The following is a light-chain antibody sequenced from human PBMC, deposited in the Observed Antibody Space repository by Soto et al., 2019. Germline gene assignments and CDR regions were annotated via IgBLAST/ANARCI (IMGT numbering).Light chain of an antibody. V-gene: IGKV3-15*01. CDR3: QQYNNWPYT. Sequence: EIVMTQSPATLSASPGERAPLPCRASQSVGSNLAWYQQKPGQAPRLLIYDASTRATGIPASFSGSGSGTEFTLTIRSLQSEDSAVYYCQQYNNWPYTFGQGTRLEIK. J-gene: IGKJ5*01. CDR1: QSVGSN. CDR2: DAS.